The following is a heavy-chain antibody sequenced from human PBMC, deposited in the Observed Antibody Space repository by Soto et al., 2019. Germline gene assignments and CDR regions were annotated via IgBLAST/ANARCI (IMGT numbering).Heavy chain of an antibody. CDR3: AKARAVRLEVCDS. CDR1: GFTFSSSA. CDR2: IVVGSGNT. D-gene: IGHD6-19*01. V-gene: IGHV1-58*01. J-gene: IGHJ4*02. Sequence: GASVKVSCKASGFTFSSSAVQWVRQARGQRLEWIGKIVVGSGNTNYAQKFQDRVAWTRDTSISTAYMELTRLRSDDTAIYYCAKARAVRLEVCDSWGQGALVTVSS.